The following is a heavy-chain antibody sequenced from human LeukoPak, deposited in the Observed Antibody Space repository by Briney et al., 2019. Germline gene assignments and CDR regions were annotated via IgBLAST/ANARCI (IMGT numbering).Heavy chain of an antibody. D-gene: IGHD3-22*01. CDR3: AREAVYYYDSSGYYAEDY. CDR1: GGSISSSSYY. V-gene: IGHV4-39*07. Sequence: SETLSLTCTVSGGSISSSSYYWGWIRQPPGKGLEWIGSIYHSRSTNYNPSLKSRVTISVDKSKNQFSLKLSSVTAADTAVYYCAREAVYYYDSSGYYAEDYWGQGTLVTVSS. CDR2: IYHSRST. J-gene: IGHJ4*02.